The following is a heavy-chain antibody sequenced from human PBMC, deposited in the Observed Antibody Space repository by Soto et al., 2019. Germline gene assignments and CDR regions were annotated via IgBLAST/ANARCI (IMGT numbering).Heavy chain of an antibody. V-gene: IGHV2-5*02. D-gene: IGHD5-18*01. CDR3: ALSARDEHLWPPYFDY. Sequence: QITLKESGPTLVKPTQTLTLTCTFSGISLSTSGVGVGWIRQPPGKALEWLAVIYWDDDKRYSPSLKSRLTITKATSKNQVVLTMSNMDPVDTVTYYCALSARDEHLWPPYFDYWGQGTLVTVSS. CDR2: IYWDDDK. J-gene: IGHJ4*02. CDR1: GISLSTSGVG.